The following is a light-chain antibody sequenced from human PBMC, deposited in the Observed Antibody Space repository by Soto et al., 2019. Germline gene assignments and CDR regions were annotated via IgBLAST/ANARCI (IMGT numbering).Light chain of an antibody. CDR2: DAS. J-gene: IGKJ1*01. Sequence: DIQMTQSPSTLSASVGDRVTIACRASQSISSWLAWYQQKPGKAPKLLIYDASSLESGVPSRFSDSGSGTEFTLTISSLQPDDFATYYCQQYNSYSGTGGQGTKVEIK. CDR3: QQYNSYSGT. V-gene: IGKV1-5*01. CDR1: QSISSW.